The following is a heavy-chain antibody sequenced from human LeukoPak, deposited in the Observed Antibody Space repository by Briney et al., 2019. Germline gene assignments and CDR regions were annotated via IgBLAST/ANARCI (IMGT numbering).Heavy chain of an antibody. CDR2: IKQDGSEK. CDR1: GFTFSSYW. Sequence: GGSLRLSCAASGFTFSSYWMSWVRQAPGKGREWVANIKQDGSEKNYVDSVKGRFTISRDNTKNSLYLQMNSLRAEDTAVFYCARDQYDTWSRRGNFDSWGQGTLVIVSS. D-gene: IGHD3/OR15-3a*01. V-gene: IGHV3-7*03. J-gene: IGHJ4*02. CDR3: ARDQYDTWSRRGNFDS.